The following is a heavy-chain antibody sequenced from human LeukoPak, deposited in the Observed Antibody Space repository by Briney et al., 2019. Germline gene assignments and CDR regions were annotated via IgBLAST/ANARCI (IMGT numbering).Heavy chain of an antibody. CDR3: ARDHYCSGGSRSGAGADY. V-gene: IGHV1-18*01. CDR2: ITAYNGDR. CDR1: GYAFRSYG. Sequence: ASVKVSCKASGYAFRSYGISWVRQAPGQGLEWMGWITAYNGDRNNALKFQDRVIMTTDTSTCAASMELMSPRTDGTAVYYCARDHYCSGGSRSGAGADYWGQGTLVTVSS. J-gene: IGHJ4*02. D-gene: IGHD2-15*01.